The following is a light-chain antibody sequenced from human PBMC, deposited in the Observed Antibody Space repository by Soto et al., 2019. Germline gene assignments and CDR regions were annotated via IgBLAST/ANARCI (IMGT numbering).Light chain of an antibody. Sequence: DIQVTQSPSSLSASVGDRVTISCRASQSINSYLNWYQQKPGKAPKLLISTASSLRSGVPSRFSGSRSGTDFTLTISSLQPEDFATYYCQQSYGTPRTFGQGTKVDIK. CDR3: QQSYGTPRT. CDR1: QSINSY. CDR2: TAS. V-gene: IGKV1-39*01. J-gene: IGKJ1*01.